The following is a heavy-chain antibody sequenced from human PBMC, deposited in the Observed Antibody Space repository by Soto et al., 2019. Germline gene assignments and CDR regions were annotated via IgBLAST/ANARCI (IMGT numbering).Heavy chain of an antibody. J-gene: IGHJ4*02. D-gene: IGHD5-18*01. Sequence: QVQLQESGPGLVKPSQTLSLTCTVSGGSISSGGYYWSWIRQHPGKGLEWIGYIYYSGSTYYNPSLKSRVTISVDTSKNQFSLKLSSVTAADTAVYYCARFRSGAGYSYEYYFDYWGQGTLVTVSS. CDR2: IYYSGST. V-gene: IGHV4-31*03. CDR3: ARFRSGAGYSYEYYFDY. CDR1: GGSISSGGYY.